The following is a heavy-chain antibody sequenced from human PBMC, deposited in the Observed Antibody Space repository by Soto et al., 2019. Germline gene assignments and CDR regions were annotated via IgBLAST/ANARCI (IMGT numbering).Heavy chain of an antibody. V-gene: IGHV1-69*13. D-gene: IGHD2-15*01. J-gene: IGHJ4*02. CDR2: IIPIFGTA. CDR1: GGTFSSYA. Sequence: GASVKVSCKASGGTFSSYAISWVRQAPGQGLEWMGGIIPIFGTANYAQKFQGRVTITADESTSTAYMELSSLRSEDTAVYYCACSKLGYCSGGSCWTPFDYWGQGNLVTVSS. CDR3: ACSKLGYCSGGSCWTPFDY.